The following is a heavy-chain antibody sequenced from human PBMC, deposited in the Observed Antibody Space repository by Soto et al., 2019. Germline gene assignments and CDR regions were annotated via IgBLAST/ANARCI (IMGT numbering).Heavy chain of an antibody. CDR2: IWYDGSNK. Sequence: QVQLVESGGGVVQPGRSLRLSCAASGFTFSSYGMHWVRQAPGKGLEWVAVIWYDGSNKYYADSVKGRFTISRDNSKNTLYLQMNSLRAEDKAVYYCARDFLDYVNAFDIWGQGTMVTVSS. J-gene: IGHJ3*02. CDR1: GFTFSSYG. CDR3: ARDFLDYVNAFDI. V-gene: IGHV3-33*01. D-gene: IGHD3-3*01.